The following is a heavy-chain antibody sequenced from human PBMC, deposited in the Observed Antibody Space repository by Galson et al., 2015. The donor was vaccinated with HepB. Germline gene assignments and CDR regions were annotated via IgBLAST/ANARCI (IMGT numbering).Heavy chain of an antibody. CDR2: IYFGGRT. CDR3: ARPLVLNGRFTPGVGPFHI. V-gene: IGHV4-39*01. CDR1: GVTISGGQYY. D-gene: IGHD2-8*01. Sequence: ETLSLTCAVSGVTISGGQYYWGWIRQSPIKGLEWIGSIYFGGRTYFSPSFQSRVAMSVDTSKNRLSLTLRSVTAADTAVYYCARPLVLNGRFTPGVGPFHIWGHGAMVTVPA. J-gene: IGHJ3*02.